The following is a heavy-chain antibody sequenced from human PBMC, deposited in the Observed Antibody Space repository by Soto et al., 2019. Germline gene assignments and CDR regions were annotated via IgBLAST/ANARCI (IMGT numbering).Heavy chain of an antibody. CDR1: GYTFTSYD. Sequence: ASVKVSCKASGYTFTSYDINWVRQATGQGLEWMGWMSPNSGATGYAQKFQGRVTMTRDTSISTAYMELSNLRSEDTAIYYCARGVDEGVDVGGQGTPVTVS. CDR2: MSPNSGAT. V-gene: IGHV1-8*01. CDR3: ARGVDEGVDV. J-gene: IGHJ6*02.